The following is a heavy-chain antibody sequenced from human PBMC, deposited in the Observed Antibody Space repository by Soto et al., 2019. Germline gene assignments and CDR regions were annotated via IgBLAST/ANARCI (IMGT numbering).Heavy chain of an antibody. Sequence: GGSLRLSCAASGFTFEDYVMHWVRQAPGKGLEWVSSISWNSGNIGYVDSVKGRFTISRDNAKNSLYLQMNSLRAEDTAVYYCARELPGYCSSTSCPYYYGMGVWGQGTTVTVSS. CDR3: ARELPGYCSSTSCPYYYGMGV. CDR1: GFTFEDYV. J-gene: IGHJ6*02. V-gene: IGHV3-9*01. CDR2: ISWNSGNI. D-gene: IGHD2-2*01.